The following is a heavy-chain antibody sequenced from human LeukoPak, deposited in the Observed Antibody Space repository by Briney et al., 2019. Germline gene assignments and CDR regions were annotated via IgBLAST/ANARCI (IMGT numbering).Heavy chain of an antibody. Sequence: SETLSLTCTVSGGSISSGGYYWSWIRQPPGKGLEWIGYIYYSGSTNYNPSLKSRVTISVDTSKNQFSLKLSSVTAADTAVYYCARGGYDFRAYYFDYWGQGTLVTVSS. D-gene: IGHD5-12*01. CDR1: GGSISSGGYY. CDR3: ARGGYDFRAYYFDY. J-gene: IGHJ4*02. V-gene: IGHV4-61*08. CDR2: IYYSGST.